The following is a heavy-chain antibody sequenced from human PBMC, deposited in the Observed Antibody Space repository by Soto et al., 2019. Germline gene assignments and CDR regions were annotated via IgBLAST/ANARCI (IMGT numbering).Heavy chain of an antibody. CDR2: IDYNGRA. V-gene: IGHV4-59*02. CDR1: GGSVTGYC. CDR3: ARGPDQSKVGY. D-gene: IGHD4-4*01. Sequence: QVQLQESGPGLVKPSETLPLTCSVSGGSVTGYCWSWVRQPPGKGLEWIGCIDYNGRAHYNPSLPSRVSMSLDTSNNHFSRRLSSMTAADTAMYYCARGPDQSKVGYWGQGTLVTVSS. J-gene: IGHJ4*02.